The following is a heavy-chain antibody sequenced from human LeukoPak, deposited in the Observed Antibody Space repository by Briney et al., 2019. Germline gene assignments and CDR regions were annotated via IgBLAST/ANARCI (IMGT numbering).Heavy chain of an antibody. CDR1: GFTFSSYS. V-gene: IGHV3-21*01. D-gene: IGHD4-17*01. CDR3: ARDDGDYVIDY. CDR2: ISSSSTYI. Sequence: GGSLRLSCAASGFTFSSYSMSWVRQAPGKGLEWVSSISSSSTYIYYADSVKGRFTISRDNAKNSLYLQMNSLRAEDTAVYYCARDDGDYVIDYWGQGTLVTVSS. J-gene: IGHJ4*02.